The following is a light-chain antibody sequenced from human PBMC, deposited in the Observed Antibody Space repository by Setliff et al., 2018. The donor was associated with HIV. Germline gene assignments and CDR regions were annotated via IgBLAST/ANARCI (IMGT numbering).Light chain of an antibody. CDR1: SSDVGGYNY. CDR2: DVT. Sequence: QSVLTQPRSVSGSPGQSVTISCTGTSSDVGGYNYVSWYQHLPGKAPKLMTYDVTKRPSGVPDRFSGSKSGNTASLTISGLQSEDEADYYCCSYAGSYTSLYVFGTGTKVTVL. CDR3: CSYAGSYTSLYV. J-gene: IGLJ1*01. V-gene: IGLV2-11*01.